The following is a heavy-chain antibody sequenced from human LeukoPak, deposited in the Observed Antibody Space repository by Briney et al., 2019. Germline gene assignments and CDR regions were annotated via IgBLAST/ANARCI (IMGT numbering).Heavy chain of an antibody. V-gene: IGHV3-30*03. CDR3: AGWELPLDY. CDR2: ISYDGSNK. CDR1: GFTFSSYG. D-gene: IGHD1-26*01. J-gene: IGHJ4*02. Sequence: GSLRLSCAASGFTFSSYGMHWVRQAPGKGLEWVAVISYDGSNKYYADSVKGRFTISRDNSKNTLYLQMNSLRAEDTAVYYCAGWELPLDYWGQGTLVTVSS.